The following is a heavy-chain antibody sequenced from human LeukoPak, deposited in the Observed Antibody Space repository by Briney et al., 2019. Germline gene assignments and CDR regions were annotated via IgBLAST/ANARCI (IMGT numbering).Heavy chain of an antibody. CDR2: IDQSGGRN. Sequence: GGSLRLSCAASGFTFSSYAMSWVRQAPGRGLEWVANIDQSGGRNNYVDSVKGRFTISRDNAKNSLFLEMSSLRADDTAVYFCARDVEGGTFGTWGQGTTVTVSS. V-gene: IGHV3-7*05. D-gene: IGHD3-16*01. CDR3: ARDVEGGTFGT. CDR1: GFTFSSYA. J-gene: IGHJ3*02.